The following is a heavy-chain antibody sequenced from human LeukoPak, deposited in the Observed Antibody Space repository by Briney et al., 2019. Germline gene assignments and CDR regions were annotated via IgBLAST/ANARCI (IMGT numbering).Heavy chain of an antibody. D-gene: IGHD3-10*02. V-gene: IGHV4-39*07. CDR1: GGSISSSSYY. J-gene: IGHJ5*02. CDR2: IYYSGST. CDR3: ARENVFRYNWFDP. Sequence: PSETLSLTCTVSGGSISSSSYYWGWIRQPPGKGLEWIGSIYYSGSTYYNPSLKSRVTISVDTSKNQFSLKLSSVTAADTAVYYCARENVFRYNWFDPWGQGTLVTVSS.